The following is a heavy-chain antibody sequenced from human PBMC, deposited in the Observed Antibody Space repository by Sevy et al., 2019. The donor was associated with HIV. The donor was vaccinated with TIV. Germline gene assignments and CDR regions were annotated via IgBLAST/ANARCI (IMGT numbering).Heavy chain of an antibody. CDR2: ISGRGGST. CDR1: GFTFSSYA. Sequence: GGSLRLSCAASGFTFSSYAMSWVRQAPGKGLEWVSAISGRGGSTYYADSVKGRFTISRDNSKNTMYLQMNSLRAEDTAVYYCANSRGWYGDGADAGDDAFDIWGQGTMVTVSS. D-gene: IGHD6-19*01. V-gene: IGHV3-23*01. CDR3: ANSRGWYGDGADAGDDAFDI. J-gene: IGHJ3*02.